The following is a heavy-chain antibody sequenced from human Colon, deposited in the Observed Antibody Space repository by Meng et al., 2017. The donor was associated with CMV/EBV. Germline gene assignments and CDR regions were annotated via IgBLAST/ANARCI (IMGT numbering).Heavy chain of an antibody. CDR2: IHQSGIT. J-gene: IGHJ4*02. CDR3: AGGTYQAWEVLYF. D-gene: IGHD3-10*01. Sequence: QLQQQRWGDGLLKPSETLSLPCFVAGGSFSNYYWSWIRQSPGKGLEWIGDIHQSGITNHNPSLKSRVTISIDTSKNQFSLKLSSVTAADTALYYCAGGTYQAWEVLYFWGQGTLVTVSS. CDR1: GGSFSNYY. V-gene: IGHV4-34*01.